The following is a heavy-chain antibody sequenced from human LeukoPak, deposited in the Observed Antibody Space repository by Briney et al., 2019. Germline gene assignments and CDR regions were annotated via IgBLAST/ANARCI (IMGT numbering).Heavy chain of an antibody. D-gene: IGHD1-20*01. Sequence: SETLSLTCTLSGGSICSGAYYCGWARHPPGKDLEWLGYIYYSGSTYYNPSLKSRFTISVDTSKNQFSLKLSSVTAADTAVYYCARDVTDRYYGMDVWGQGTTVTVSS. J-gene: IGHJ6*02. CDR2: IYYSGST. V-gene: IGHV4-30-4*01. CDR3: ARDVTDRYYGMDV. CDR1: GGSICSGAYY.